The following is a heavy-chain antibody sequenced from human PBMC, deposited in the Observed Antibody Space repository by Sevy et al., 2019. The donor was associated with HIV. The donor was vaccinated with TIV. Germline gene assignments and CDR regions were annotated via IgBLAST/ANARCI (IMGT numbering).Heavy chain of an antibody. J-gene: IGHJ4*02. CDR3: VRGGGNGWYYFDY. CDR1: GGIFKSYG. CDR2: IIPILNTV. Sequence: SVKVSCKASGGIFKSYGISWVRQAPGLGLEWMGGIIPILNTVHYAQKFQGRVTITADESTKTAYMELSSLRSEDTAVYYCVRGGGNGWYYFDYWGQETLVTVSS. D-gene: IGHD6-19*01. V-gene: IGHV1-69*13.